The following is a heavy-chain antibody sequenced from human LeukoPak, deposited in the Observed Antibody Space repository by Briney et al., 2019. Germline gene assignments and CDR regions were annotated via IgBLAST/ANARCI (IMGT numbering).Heavy chain of an antibody. CDR3: ARATLIAAAGNWFDP. V-gene: IGHV4-59*01. CDR1: GGSISSYY. J-gene: IGHJ5*02. CDR2: FYFIVSP. Sequence: PSXXXSLTCTVSGGSISSYYWSWVRQPPGKGLEWIGYFYFIVSPNYNPSLKSPVTISVATSKNHFSLKLSSVPAADTAVYYCARATLIAAAGNWFDPWGQGTLVTVSS. D-gene: IGHD6-13*01.